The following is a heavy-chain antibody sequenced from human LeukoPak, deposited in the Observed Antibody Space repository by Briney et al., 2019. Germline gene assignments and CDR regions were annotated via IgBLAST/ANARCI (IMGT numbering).Heavy chain of an antibody. CDR3: ARRRPRISYGFPYYFDY. J-gene: IGHJ4*02. CDR1: GVSISTYY. D-gene: IGHD5-18*01. Sequence: SETLSLTCTVSGVSISTYYWSWIRQAPGKGLEWIGDIYYSGTPNSNPSLKSRVTISLDTATSQFSLKQRSVTAADTAIYYCARRRPRISYGFPYYFDYWGQGILVTVSS. V-gene: IGHV4-59*08. CDR2: IYYSGTP.